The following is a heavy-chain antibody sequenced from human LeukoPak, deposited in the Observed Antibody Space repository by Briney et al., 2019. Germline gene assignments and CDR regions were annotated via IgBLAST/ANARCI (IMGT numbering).Heavy chain of an antibody. Sequence: ASVKVSCKASGFTFTDYYIHWVRQAPGQGLEWMGWINPNSGGTNYAQKFQGRVTMTRDTSISTAYMELSRLRSDDTAVYYCARVHGTTPYYYYYGMDVWGQGTTVTVSS. V-gene: IGHV1-2*02. D-gene: IGHD1-1*01. CDR2: INPNSGGT. J-gene: IGHJ6*02. CDR1: GFTFTDYY. CDR3: ARVHGTTPYYYYYGMDV.